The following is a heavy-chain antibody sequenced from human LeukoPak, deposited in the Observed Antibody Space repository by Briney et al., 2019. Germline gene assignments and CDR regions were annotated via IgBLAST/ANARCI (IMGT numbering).Heavy chain of an antibody. V-gene: IGHV4-59*08. Sequence: NTSETLSLTCTVPGRSISRYYWSRIRQPPGKGLEWIGYIYYSGTTNYNPSLKSRVTISVDTSKDQFSLKLSSVTAADTAVYYCASIEVREDDAFDIWGQGTMVTVSS. D-gene: IGHD2-15*01. J-gene: IGHJ3*02. CDR2: IYYSGTT. CDR3: ASIEVREDDAFDI. CDR1: GRSISRYY.